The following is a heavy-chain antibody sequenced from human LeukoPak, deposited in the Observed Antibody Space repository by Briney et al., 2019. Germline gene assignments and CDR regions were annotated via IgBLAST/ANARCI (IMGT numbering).Heavy chain of an antibody. CDR2: IRSSSSYI. J-gene: IGHJ4*02. V-gene: IGHV3-21*01. CDR1: GFTFSSYS. D-gene: IGHD6-6*01. CDR3: ARDGPSIAADFDC. Sequence: GGSLRLSCAASGFTFSSYSMNWVRQAPGKGLGWVSSIRSSSSYIYYADSLKGRFTISRDNAKNSLYLQMNSLRAEDSAVYYCARDGPSIAADFDCWGQGTLVTVSS.